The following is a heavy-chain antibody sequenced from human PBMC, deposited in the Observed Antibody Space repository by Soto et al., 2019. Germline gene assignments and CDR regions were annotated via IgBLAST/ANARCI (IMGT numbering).Heavy chain of an antibody. CDR1: GYTFTSYY. CDR3: ARDHGSWYIDY. D-gene: IGHD6-13*01. Sequence: ASVKVSCKASGYTFTSYYMHWVRQAPGQGLEWMGIINPSGGSTSYAQKFQGRVTMTRDTSTSTVYMELSSLRSEDTAVYYYARDHGSWYIDYWGQGTLVTVSS. J-gene: IGHJ4*02. V-gene: IGHV1-46*01. CDR2: INPSGGST.